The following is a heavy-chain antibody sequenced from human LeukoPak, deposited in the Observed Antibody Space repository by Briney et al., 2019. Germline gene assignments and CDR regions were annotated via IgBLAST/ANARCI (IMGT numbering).Heavy chain of an antibody. CDR1: GYTFTGYY. CDR3: ARGLKGDYLPYFDY. D-gene: IGHD4-17*01. J-gene: IGHJ4*02. Sequence: GASVKVSCKASGYTFTGYYMHWVRQAPGQGLEWMGWINPNSGGTNYAQKFQGRVTMTRDTSISTAYMELSRLRSDDTAVYYCARGLKGDYLPYFDYWGQGTLVTVSS. V-gene: IGHV1-2*02. CDR2: INPNSGGT.